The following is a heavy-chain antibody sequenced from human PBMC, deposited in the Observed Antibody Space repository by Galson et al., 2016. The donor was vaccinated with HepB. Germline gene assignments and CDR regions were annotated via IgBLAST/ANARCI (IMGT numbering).Heavy chain of an antibody. CDR2: VTSNGGST. V-gene: IGHV3-64D*06. J-gene: IGHJ3*02. D-gene: IGHD2-15*01. CDR3: ASHCSGGSCYRHDAFDM. CDR1: GFTFSSYA. Sequence: SLRLSCAASGFTFSSYAMHWVRQAPGKGLEYVSAVTSNGGSTYYADSVRGRFTISRDNSKNTLYLQMSSLRAEDTAVYYCASHCSGGSCYRHDAFDMWGQGTMVTVSS.